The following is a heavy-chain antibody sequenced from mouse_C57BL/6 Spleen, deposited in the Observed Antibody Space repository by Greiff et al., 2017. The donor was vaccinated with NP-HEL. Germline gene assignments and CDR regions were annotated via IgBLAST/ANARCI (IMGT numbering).Heavy chain of an antibody. CDR2: IDPSDSYT. J-gene: IGHJ2*01. Sequence: QVQLQQPGAELVMPGASVKLSCKASGYTFTSYWMHWVKQRPGQGLEWIGEIDPSDSYTNYNQKFKGKSTLTVDKSSSTAYMQLSSLTSEDSAVYFCAREHYYGSSNFDYWGQGTTLTVSS. V-gene: IGHV1-69*01. CDR3: AREHYYGSSNFDY. CDR1: GYTFTSYW. D-gene: IGHD1-1*01.